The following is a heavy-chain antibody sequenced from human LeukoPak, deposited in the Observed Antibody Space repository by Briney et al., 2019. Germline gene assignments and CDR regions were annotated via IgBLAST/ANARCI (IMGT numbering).Heavy chain of an antibody. CDR1: GFTFSSYG. D-gene: IGHD2-15*01. CDR3: ANPRYCSGGSCYSPIGY. J-gene: IGHJ4*02. V-gene: IGHV3-23*01. CDR2: ISGSGGST. Sequence: PGGSLRLSCAASGFTFSSYGMSWVRQAPGKGLEWVSAISGSGGSTYYADSVKGRFTISRDNSKNTLYLQMNSLRAEDTAVYYCANPRYCSGGSCYSPIGYWGQGTLVTVSS.